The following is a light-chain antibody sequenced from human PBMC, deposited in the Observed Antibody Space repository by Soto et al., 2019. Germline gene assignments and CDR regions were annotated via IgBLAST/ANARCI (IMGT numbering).Light chain of an antibody. CDR1: SSDVGGYNY. J-gene: IGLJ2*01. CDR3: CSYAGSYIFI. Sequence: QSALTQPRSVSGSPGQSVTISCTGTSSDVGGYNYVSWYQRHPGKAPKLIISGVTKRPSGVPDRFSGSKSGNTASLTISGLQAEDEADYYCCSYAGSYIFIFGGGTKVTVL. V-gene: IGLV2-11*01. CDR2: GVT.